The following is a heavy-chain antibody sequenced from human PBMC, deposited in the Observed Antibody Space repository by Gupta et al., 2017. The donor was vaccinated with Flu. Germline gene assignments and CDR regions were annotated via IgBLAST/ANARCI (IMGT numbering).Heavy chain of an antibody. CDR2: ISRAGDTI. J-gene: IGHJ4*02. CDR3: ARPRSPSAAAGNFGS. CDR1: GFVLGDFY. V-gene: IGHV3-11*01. D-gene: IGHD6-13*01. Sequence: QVHLEESGGGPVKPGGSLRLSCEGSGFVLGDFYMSWIRQAPGKGLEWISYISRAGDTIYYADSVRGRFTISRDNAKNLLFLQLNALRPEDTAIYYCARPRSPSAAAGNFGSWGQGTLVTVSS.